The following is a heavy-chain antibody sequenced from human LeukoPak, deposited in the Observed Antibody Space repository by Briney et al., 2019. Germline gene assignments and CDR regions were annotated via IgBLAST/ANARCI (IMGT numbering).Heavy chain of an antibody. D-gene: IGHD7-27*01. V-gene: IGHV3-20*04. CDR1: GFTFDDYG. J-gene: IGHJ3*02. CDR3: ANWGSTFDI. CDR2: INWNGGTT. Sequence: GGSLRLSCAASGFTFDDYGMSWVRQAPGKGLEWVSGINWNGGTTGYADSVKGRFTISRDNAKNTLFLQMNSLRAEDTAVYYCANWGSTFDIWGQGTMVIVSS.